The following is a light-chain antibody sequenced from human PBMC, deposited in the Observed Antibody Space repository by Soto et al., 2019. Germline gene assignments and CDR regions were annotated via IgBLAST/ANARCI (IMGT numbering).Light chain of an antibody. J-gene: IGKJ2*01. Sequence: DIQMSQSPSSLSASVGDSVTITCRASETIIDDLNWYQQQPGEAPKLLIFSASRLHSGVPSRFRGSGSGTHFTLTISSLQPEDFATYFCQQSFSAPRTFGQGTKLQAK. CDR1: ETIIDD. CDR2: SAS. CDR3: QQSFSAPRT. V-gene: IGKV1-39*01.